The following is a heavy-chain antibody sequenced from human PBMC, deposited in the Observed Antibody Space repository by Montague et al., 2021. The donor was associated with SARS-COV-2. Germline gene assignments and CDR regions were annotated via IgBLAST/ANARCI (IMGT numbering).Heavy chain of an antibody. V-gene: IGHV4-34*01. J-gene: IGHJ4*02. CDR1: DGSFSDYS. Sequence: SETRSLTCAVYDGSFSDYSWTWIRQPPGKGLEWIGEINRRGSTNYNPSLKSRVTISVDTSKNQFSLKMTSVTAADTAVYYCARGRQHINMVVVVVTGGEYYFDFWGQGTLVAVSS. CDR3: ARGRQHINMVVVVVTGGEYYFDF. D-gene: IGHD3-22*01. CDR2: INRRGST.